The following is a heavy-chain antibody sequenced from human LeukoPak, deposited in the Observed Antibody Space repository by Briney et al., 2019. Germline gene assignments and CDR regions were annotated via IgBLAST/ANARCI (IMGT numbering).Heavy chain of an antibody. CDR3: ARESYDILTGYYNVDY. Sequence: PGGSLRLSCAASGFTFDDYGMNWVRQAPGKGLEWVSGINWNGGSTGYADSVKGRFTISRDNAKNSLYLQMNSLRDEDTALYYCARESYDILTGYYNVDYWGQGTLVTVSS. V-gene: IGHV3-20*04. CDR1: GFTFDDYG. D-gene: IGHD3-9*01. J-gene: IGHJ4*02. CDR2: INWNGGST.